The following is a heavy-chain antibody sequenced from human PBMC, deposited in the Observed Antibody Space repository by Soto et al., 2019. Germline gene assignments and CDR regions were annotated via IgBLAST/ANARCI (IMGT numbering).Heavy chain of an antibody. CDR1: GFTFSSHW. CDR3: ASWALTRDDSLDI. CDR2: ISPDGRST. V-gene: IGHV3-74*01. J-gene: IGHJ3*02. Sequence: EVQLVESGGGLVQPGGSLRLSCAASGFTFSSHWMHWVRQAPGKGLVWVSRISPDGRSTVYADSVKGRFTISRDNAKNTLYLQMNSLRAEDTAEYYCASWALTRDDSLDIWGQGTMVTVSS. D-gene: IGHD3-22*01.